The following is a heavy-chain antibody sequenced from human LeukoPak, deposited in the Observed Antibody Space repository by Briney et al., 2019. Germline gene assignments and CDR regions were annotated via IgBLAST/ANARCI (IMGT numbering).Heavy chain of an antibody. Sequence: GASVKVSCKASGYTFTGYYMHWVRQAPGQGLEWMGWINPNSGGTNYAQKFQGWVTMTRDTSISTAYMELSRLRSDDTAVYYCARGPAPRLFSRCEYFDYWGQGTLVTVSS. CDR2: INPNSGGT. J-gene: IGHJ4*02. CDR3: ARGPAPRLFSRCEYFDY. D-gene: IGHD2-15*01. V-gene: IGHV1-2*04. CDR1: GYTFTGYY.